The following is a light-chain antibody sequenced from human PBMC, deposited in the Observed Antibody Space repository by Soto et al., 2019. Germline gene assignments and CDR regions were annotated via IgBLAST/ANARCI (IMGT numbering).Light chain of an antibody. J-gene: IGLJ2*01. V-gene: IGLV4-69*01. CDR3: QTWGAGTVV. CDR1: SGHSSYA. Sequence: QPVLTKSPSVSASLGASVKLTCTLSSGHSSYAIAWHQQQPEKGPRYLMKLNSDGSHSKGDGIPDRFSGSSSGAERYLTISSLQSEDEADYYCQTWGAGTVVFGGGTKVTVL. CDR2: LNSDGSH.